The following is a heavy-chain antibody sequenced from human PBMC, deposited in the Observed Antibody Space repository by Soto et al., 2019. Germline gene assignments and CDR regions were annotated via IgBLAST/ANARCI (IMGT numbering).Heavy chain of an antibody. D-gene: IGHD3-3*01. CDR2: IYPSDSDT. V-gene: IGHV5-51*01. CDR3: ARGGVSTRSFDY. Sequence: GESLKITCKGSGYNFAGYWIAWVRQMPGKGLELMGIIYPSDSDTRYRPSFQGQVTISADKSISSAYLQWSSLRASDTAMYYCARGGVSTRSFDYWGQGTPVTVSS. J-gene: IGHJ4*02. CDR1: GYNFAGYW.